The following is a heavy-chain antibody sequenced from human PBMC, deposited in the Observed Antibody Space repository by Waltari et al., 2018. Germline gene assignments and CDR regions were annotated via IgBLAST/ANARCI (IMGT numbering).Heavy chain of an antibody. D-gene: IGHD3-10*01. CDR3: AKDAFGNTYLDH. CDR1: GFSLSHFG. Sequence: QVQLVESGGGVVQPGRSLRLSCAASGFSLSHFGMHWVRQAPGKGLEWVALASFDGSTTYYADSVRGRFTISRDNSKNTLYLDINTLRVDDTAIYYCAKDAFGNTYLDHWGQGTLVTVSS. J-gene: IGHJ5*02. CDR2: ASFDGSTT. V-gene: IGHV3-30*18.